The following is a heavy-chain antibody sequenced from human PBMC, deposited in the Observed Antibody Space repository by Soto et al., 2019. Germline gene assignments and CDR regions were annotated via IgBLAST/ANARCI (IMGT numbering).Heavy chain of an antibody. CDR3: AKDLSSGFAYYFDY. CDR2: ISYDGSNK. D-gene: IGHD3-10*01. Sequence: GGSLRLSCAASGFTFSSYGMHWVRQAPGKGLEWVAVISYDGSNKYYADSVKGRFTISRDNSKNTLYLQMNSLRAEDTAVYYCAKDLSSGFAYYFDYWGQGTLVTVSS. J-gene: IGHJ4*02. V-gene: IGHV3-30*18. CDR1: GFTFSSYG.